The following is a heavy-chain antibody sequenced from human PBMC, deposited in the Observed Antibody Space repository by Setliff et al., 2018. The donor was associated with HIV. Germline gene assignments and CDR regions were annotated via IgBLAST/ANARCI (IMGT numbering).Heavy chain of an antibody. CDR2: IYYTGNT. CDR3: ASSVAGSGPNWFDP. V-gene: IGHV4-39*01. J-gene: IGHJ5*02. CDR1: GGSISSSSYY. Sequence: SETLSLTCSVSGGSISSSSYYWGWIRQPPGKGLEWIGIIYYTGNTYYNPSLKSRVTISVDTSKNQFSLKLSSVTAADTAVYYCASSVAGSGPNWFDPWGQGTLVTVSS. D-gene: IGHD6-19*01.